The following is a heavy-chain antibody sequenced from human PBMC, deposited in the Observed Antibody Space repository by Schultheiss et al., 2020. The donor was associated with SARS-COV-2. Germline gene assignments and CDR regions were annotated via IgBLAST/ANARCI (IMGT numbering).Heavy chain of an antibody. CDR1: GFSLSTTAVG. CDR3: ARGYYYYGMDV. J-gene: IGHJ6*02. V-gene: IGHV2-5*02. Sequence: SGPTLVKPTQTLTLTCTFSGFSLSTTAVGVGWIRQPPGKALEWLALIYWDDEKRYSPSLKSRLAITKDTSENQVVLTMTNMDPVDTATYYCARGYYYYGMDVWGQGTTVTVSS. CDR2: IYWDDEK.